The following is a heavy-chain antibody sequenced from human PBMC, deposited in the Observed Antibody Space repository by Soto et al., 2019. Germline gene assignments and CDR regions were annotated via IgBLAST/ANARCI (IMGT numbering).Heavy chain of an antibody. J-gene: IGHJ4*02. CDR3: ARDGGPHFSATVGGQGLAWNY. CDR1: GYTFTSYG. D-gene: IGHD4-17*01. Sequence: QVQLVQSGAEVKKPGASVKVSCKASGYTFTSYGISWVRQAPGQGLEWMGWISAYNGNTNYAQKLQGRVTMTTDTSTSTAYMELRSLRSDDTAVYYCARDGGPHFSATVGGQGLAWNYWGQGTLVTVSS. CDR2: ISAYNGNT. V-gene: IGHV1-18*01.